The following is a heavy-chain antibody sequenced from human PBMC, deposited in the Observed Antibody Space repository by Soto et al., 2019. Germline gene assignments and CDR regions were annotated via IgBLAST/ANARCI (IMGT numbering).Heavy chain of an antibody. J-gene: IGHJ4*02. CDR3: AKKLYYYDSSGYLSLGEYYFDY. D-gene: IGHD3-22*01. V-gene: IGHV1-69*13. CDR2: IIPILGTA. CDR1: GGTFSSYA. Sequence: SVKVSCKASGGTFSSYAISWVRQAPGQGLEWMGGIIPILGTANYAQKFQGRVTITADESMSTAYMELSSLRSEDTAVYYCAKKLYYYDSSGYLSLGEYYFDYWGQGTLVTVSS.